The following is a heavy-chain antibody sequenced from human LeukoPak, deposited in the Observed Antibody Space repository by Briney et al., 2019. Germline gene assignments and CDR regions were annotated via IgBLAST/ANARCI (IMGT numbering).Heavy chain of an antibody. CDR3: ATYIAVAGTGRDAFDI. V-gene: IGHV5-51*01. CDR2: IYPGDSDT. CDR1: GYSFTSYW. Sequence: GESLKISCKGSGYSFTSYWIVWVRQMPGKGLEWMGMIYPGDSDTRYSPSFEGQVTISADKSISTAYLQWSSLKASDTAMYYCATYIAVAGTGRDAFDIWGQGTMVTVSS. D-gene: IGHD6-19*01. J-gene: IGHJ3*02.